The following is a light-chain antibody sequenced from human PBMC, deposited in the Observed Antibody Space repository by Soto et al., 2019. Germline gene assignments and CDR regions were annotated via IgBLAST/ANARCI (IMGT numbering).Light chain of an antibody. CDR2: GAS. Sequence: EIVVTQSPATLPVSPGERATLSCRASQSLSNDLAWYQQKPGQAPRLLIYGASTRATGIPARFSGSGSGTEFTLTISSLQSEDFAVYYCQQYNSWPITFGGGTKVDIK. CDR1: QSLSND. J-gene: IGKJ4*01. CDR3: QQYNSWPIT. V-gene: IGKV3-15*01.